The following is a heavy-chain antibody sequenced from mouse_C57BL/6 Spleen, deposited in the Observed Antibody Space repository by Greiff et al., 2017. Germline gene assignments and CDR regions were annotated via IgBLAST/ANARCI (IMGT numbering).Heavy chain of an antibody. J-gene: IGHJ4*01. CDR1: GYTFTSYW. V-gene: IGHV1-61*01. Sequence: VQLQQPGAELVRPGSSVKLSCKASGYTFTSYWMDWVKQRPGQGLEWIGNIYPSDSETHYNPKFKDKATLTVDKSSSTAYMQLSSLTSGDSAVYDFAYHKRRGAMDYWGQGTSVTVAS. CDR2: IYPSDSET. D-gene: IGHD5-5*01. CDR3: AYHKRRGAMDY.